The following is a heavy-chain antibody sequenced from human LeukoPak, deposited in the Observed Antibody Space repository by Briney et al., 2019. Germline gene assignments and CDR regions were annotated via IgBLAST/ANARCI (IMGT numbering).Heavy chain of an antibody. CDR3: ARQGSVAGNYYYYGMDV. CDR1: GYSFTSYW. V-gene: IGHV5-51*01. CDR2: IYPGDSDT. Sequence: GESLKISCKGSGYSFTSYWIGWVRQMPGKGLGWMGIIYPGDSDTRYSPSFQGQVTISADKSISTAYLQWSSLKASDTAIYYCARQGSVAGNYYYYGMDVWGQGTTVTVSS. D-gene: IGHD6-19*01. J-gene: IGHJ6*02.